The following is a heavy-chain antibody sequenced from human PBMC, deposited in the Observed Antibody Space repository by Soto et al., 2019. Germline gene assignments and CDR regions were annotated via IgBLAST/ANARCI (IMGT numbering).Heavy chain of an antibody. CDR3: ARDGFNFDY. Sequence: GGSLRLSCAASGFTFSDFTMNRVRQAPGKGLEWVSSISSSSDDIYYADSVKGRFTISRDNAKNSVFLQMNSLRAEDTAVYYCARDGFNFDYWGQGTLVTVS. CDR2: ISSSSDDI. CDR1: GFTFSDFT. D-gene: IGHD2-2*03. V-gene: IGHV3-21*01. J-gene: IGHJ4*02.